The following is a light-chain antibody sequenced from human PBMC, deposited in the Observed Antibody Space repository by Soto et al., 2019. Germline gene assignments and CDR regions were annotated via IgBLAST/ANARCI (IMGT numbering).Light chain of an antibody. J-gene: IGLJ3*02. CDR1: SSNIGAGYN. V-gene: IGLV1-40*01. Sequence: QSVLTQPPSVSGAPGQRVTISCTGSSSNIGAGYNVHWYQQVPGTAPKLLIYGDSNRPSGVPDRFSGSKSGTSASLAITGRQAADEDDYYCQSYDSSLSGWLFGGGTKVTVL. CDR3: QSYDSSLSGWL. CDR2: GDS.